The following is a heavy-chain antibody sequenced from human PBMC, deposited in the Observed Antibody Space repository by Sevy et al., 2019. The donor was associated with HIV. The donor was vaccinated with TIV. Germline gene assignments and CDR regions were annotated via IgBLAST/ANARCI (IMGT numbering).Heavy chain of an antibody. V-gene: IGHV3-23*01. CDR3: AKLLVGATLYYFDY. Sequence: GGSLRLSCAASGFTFNSYAMNWVRQAPGKGLEWVSTISGSGVTTYHADSVKGRFTISRDNSKNTLYLQMNSLRAEDTAVYYCAKLLVGATLYYFDYWGQGTLVTVSS. J-gene: IGHJ4*02. CDR2: ISGSGVTT. CDR1: GFTFNSYA. D-gene: IGHD1-26*01.